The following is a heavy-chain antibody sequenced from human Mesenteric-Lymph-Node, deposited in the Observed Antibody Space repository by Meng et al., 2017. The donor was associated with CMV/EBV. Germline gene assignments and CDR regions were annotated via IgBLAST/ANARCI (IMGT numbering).Heavy chain of an antibody. D-gene: IGHD3-3*01. CDR2: ISSSSSNI. J-gene: IGHJ5*02. CDR1: GFTFSSYS. V-gene: IGHV3-48*04. Sequence: GGSLRLSCAAAGFTFSSYSMNWVRQAPGKGLEWVSYISSSSSNIYYADSVKGRFTISRDNAKNSLYLQMNSLGAEDTAVYSCASHDFWGGYWFDHWGQGTLVTVSS. CDR3: ASHDFWGGYWFDH.